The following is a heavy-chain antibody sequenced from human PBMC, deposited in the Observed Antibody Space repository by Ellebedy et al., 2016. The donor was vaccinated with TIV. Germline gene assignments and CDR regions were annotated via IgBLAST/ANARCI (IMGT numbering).Heavy chain of an antibody. D-gene: IGHD5/OR15-5a*01. CDR2: IYYSGST. CDR3: ARRRSTAGYFDY. J-gene: IGHJ4*02. Sequence: SETLSLXXTVSGGSISSYYWSWIWQPPGKGLEWIGYIYYSGSTNYNPSLKSRVTISADSSKNQFSLQLSSVTAADAAVYYCARRRSTAGYFDYWGQGTLVTVSS. CDR1: GGSISSYY. V-gene: IGHV4-59*12.